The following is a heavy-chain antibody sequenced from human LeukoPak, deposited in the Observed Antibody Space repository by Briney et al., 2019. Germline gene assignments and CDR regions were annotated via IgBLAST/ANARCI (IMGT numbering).Heavy chain of an antibody. CDR2: IYYSGST. CDR1: GGSISSSSYY. V-gene: IGHV4-39*07. D-gene: IGHD2-2*01. Sequence: SETLSLTCTVSGGSISSSSYYWVWIRQPPGKGLEWIGTIYYSGSTYYKPSLKRRVTISVDTSKNQFSLKLSSVTAADTAVYYCAREVDAAAAYNWFDPWGQGTLVTVSS. J-gene: IGHJ5*02. CDR3: AREVDAAAAYNWFDP.